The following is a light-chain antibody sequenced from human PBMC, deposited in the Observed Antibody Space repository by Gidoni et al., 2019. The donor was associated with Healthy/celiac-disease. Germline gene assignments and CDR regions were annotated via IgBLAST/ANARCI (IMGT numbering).Light chain of an antibody. V-gene: IGKV3-11*01. CDR1: QSLGTF. CDR3: QQRGRWPLT. J-gene: IGKJ4*01. CDR2: GAS. Sequence: EFVLTQSPATLSLSPGERATLSCRASQSLGTFLVWYQHKPGQAPRLLIYGASTRSTGVPARFSGAGSGIDFTLTIASLEPEEFAIYYCQQRGRWPLTFGGGTRVEI.